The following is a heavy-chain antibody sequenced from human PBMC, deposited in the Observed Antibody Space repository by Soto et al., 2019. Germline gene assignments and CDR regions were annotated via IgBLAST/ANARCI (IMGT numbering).Heavy chain of an antibody. Sequence: GASVKVSCKASGGTFSSYAISWVRQAPGQGLEWMGWISAYNGKTNYAQKLQGRVTITTDTSTSTAYMELRSLRSDDTVVYYCATIVPAATRFAFDIWGQGTMVTVSS. J-gene: IGHJ3*02. CDR1: GGTFSSYA. D-gene: IGHD2-2*01. CDR2: ISAYNGKT. V-gene: IGHV1-18*01. CDR3: ATIVPAATRFAFDI.